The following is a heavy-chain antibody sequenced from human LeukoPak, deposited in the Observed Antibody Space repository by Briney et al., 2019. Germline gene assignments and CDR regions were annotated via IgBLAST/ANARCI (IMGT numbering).Heavy chain of an antibody. J-gene: IGHJ4*02. CDR1: GFTFSSYA. Sequence: GGSLRLSCAASGFTFSSYAMHWVRQAPGKGLEWVAVISYDGSNKYYADSVKGRFTISRDNSKNTLHLQMNSLRAEDTAVYYCARESPKTMVRGAFDYWGQGTLVTVSS. CDR2: ISYDGSNK. CDR3: ARESPKTMVRGAFDY. D-gene: IGHD3-10*01. V-gene: IGHV3-30-3*01.